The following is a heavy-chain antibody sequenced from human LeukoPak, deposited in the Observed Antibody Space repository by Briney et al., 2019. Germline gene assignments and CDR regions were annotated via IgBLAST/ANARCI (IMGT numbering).Heavy chain of an antibody. Sequence: SETLSLTCTVSGGSISSYYWSWIRQPPGKGLEWIGYIYYSGSTNYNPSLKSRVTISVDTSKNQFSLKLSSVTAADTAVYYCTRHYYDSSGYYDAFDIWGQGTMVTVSS. CDR1: GGSISSYY. V-gene: IGHV4-59*01. CDR3: TRHYYDSSGYYDAFDI. D-gene: IGHD3-22*01. CDR2: IYYSGST. J-gene: IGHJ3*02.